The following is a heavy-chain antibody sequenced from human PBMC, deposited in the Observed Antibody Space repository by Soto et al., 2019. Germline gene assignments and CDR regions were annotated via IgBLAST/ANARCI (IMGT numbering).Heavy chain of an antibody. V-gene: IGHV3-30-3*01. D-gene: IGHD3-10*01. CDR2: ISYDGSNK. Sequence: QVQLVESGGGVVQPGRSLRLSCAASGFTFSSYAMHRVRQAPGKGLEWVAVISYDGSNKYYADSVKGRFTISRDNSKNTLYLQMNNPRAEDTAVYYCARDPEYYGSGSYYRPLYYYYYGMDVWGQGTTVTVSS. CDR1: GFTFSSYA. CDR3: ARDPEYYGSGSYYRPLYYYYYGMDV. J-gene: IGHJ6*02.